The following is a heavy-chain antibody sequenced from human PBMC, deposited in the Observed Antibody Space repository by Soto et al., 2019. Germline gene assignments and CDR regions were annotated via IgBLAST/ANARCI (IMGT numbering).Heavy chain of an antibody. J-gene: IGHJ4*02. Sequence: SQTLSLTCAISGDSVSSNSAAWNWIRQSPSRGLEWLGRTYYRSKWYNDYAVSVKSRITINPDTYKNQFSLQLNSVTPEDTAVYYCARAPTPLTDYAFDYWGQGTLVTVSS. CDR3: ARAPTPLTDYAFDY. D-gene: IGHD4-17*01. CDR1: GDSVSSNSAA. V-gene: IGHV6-1*01. CDR2: TYYRSKWYN.